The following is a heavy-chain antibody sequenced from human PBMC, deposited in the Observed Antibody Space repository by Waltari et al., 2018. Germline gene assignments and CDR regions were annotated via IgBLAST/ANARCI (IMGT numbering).Heavy chain of an antibody. J-gene: IGHJ4*02. CDR1: GFTFDEYA. CDR2: ISCNSGII. CDR3: AKDYGGNSGFLDS. Sequence: EVQLVESGGGLVQPGRYLRLSCAASGFTFDEYAMHWVRQAPGKGLEWVSCISCNSGIICYADSVKGRFTISRDNAKNSLYLQMNSLRAEDTALYYCAKDYGGNSGFLDSWVQGTLVTVSS. V-gene: IGHV3-9*01. D-gene: IGHD4-17*01.